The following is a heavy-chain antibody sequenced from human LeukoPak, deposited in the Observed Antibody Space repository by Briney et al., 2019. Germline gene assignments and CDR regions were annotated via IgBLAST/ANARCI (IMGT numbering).Heavy chain of an antibody. D-gene: IGHD4-17*01. J-gene: IGHJ6*03. V-gene: IGHV1-2*02. Sequence: ASVKVSCKASGYTFTSYGISWVRQAPGQGLEWMGWINPNSGGTNYAQKFQGRVTMTRDTSISTAYMELSRLRSDDTAVYYCARDFPTSSVTTDYYYYMDVWGKGTTVTVSS. CDR3: ARDFPTSSVTTDYYYYMDV. CDR1: GYTFTSYG. CDR2: INPNSGGT.